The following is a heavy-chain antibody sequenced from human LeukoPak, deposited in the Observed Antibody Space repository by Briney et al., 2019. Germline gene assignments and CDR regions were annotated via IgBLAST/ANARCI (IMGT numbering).Heavy chain of an antibody. J-gene: IGHJ5*01. CDR2: IYYGQTI. D-gene: IGHD4/OR15-4a*01. CDR3: VRHDGRGGATMGAFDS. CDR1: VASISSSSHH. Sequence: SETLSLTCTISVASISSSSHHWGWIRRSPGKGLEWIGSIYYGQTIYYNPSLNSRVTISVVTSKDQFTLQLNSVTAADTAVYYCVRHDGRGGATMGAFDSWGQGSLVTVSS. V-gene: IGHV4-39*01.